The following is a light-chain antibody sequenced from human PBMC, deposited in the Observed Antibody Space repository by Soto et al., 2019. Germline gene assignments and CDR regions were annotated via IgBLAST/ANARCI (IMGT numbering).Light chain of an antibody. CDR3: QHANSLTLT. CDR2: GAS. Sequence: DIQMTQSPSFVSASVGDRVTITCRASQGISRWLAWYQQRPGKAPELLIYGASSLQSGVPSSLSGSGSGTDFTITISSLTPEDFAKYYCQHANSLTLTFGQGTRLEIK. J-gene: IGKJ5*01. CDR1: QGISRW. V-gene: IGKV1-12*01.